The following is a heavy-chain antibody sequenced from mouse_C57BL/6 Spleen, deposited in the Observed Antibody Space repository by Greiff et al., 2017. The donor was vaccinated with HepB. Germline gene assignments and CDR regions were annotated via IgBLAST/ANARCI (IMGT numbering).Heavy chain of an antibody. CDR1: GYAFSSSW. D-gene: IGHD1-1*01. CDR2: IYPGDGDT. Sequence: QVQLQQSGPELVKPGASVKISCKASGYAFSSSWLHWVKQRPGQGLEWIGRIYPGDGDTNYNGKFTGTATLTADKSSSTAYMQLSSLTSEDSAVYFCARDYYGMDFDYWGQGTTLTVSA. CDR3: ARDYYGMDFDY. J-gene: IGHJ2*01. V-gene: IGHV1-82*01.